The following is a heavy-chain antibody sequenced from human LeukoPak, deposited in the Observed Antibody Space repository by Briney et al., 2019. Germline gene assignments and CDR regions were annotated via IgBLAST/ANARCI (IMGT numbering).Heavy chain of an antibody. CDR2: INHSGST. CDR3: VRSPPHCSGGSCYSGLFDY. CDR1: GGSFSGYY. J-gene: IGHJ4*02. V-gene: IGHV4-34*01. D-gene: IGHD2-15*01. Sequence: PSETLSLTCAVYGGSFSGYYWSWLRQPPGKGLEWIGEINHSGSTNYNPSLKSRVTISVDTSKNQFSLKLSSVTAADTAVYYCVRSPPHCSGGSCYSGLFDYWGQGTLVTVSS.